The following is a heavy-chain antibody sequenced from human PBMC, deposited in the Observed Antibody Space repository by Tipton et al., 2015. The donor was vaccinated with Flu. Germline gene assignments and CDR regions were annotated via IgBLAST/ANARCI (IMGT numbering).Heavy chain of an antibody. CDR2: MHRSGNT. CDR1: GDSIGIPYL. Sequence: LRLSCSVSGDSIGIPYLWGWIRQPPGGGLEWIGNMHRSGNTYHNPSLKSRVTMSVDTSKNQFSLKLSSVAAADTAVYYCARHTGDSVRGVIDYWGQGTLVTVSS. CDR3: ARHTGDSVRGVIDY. V-gene: IGHV4-38-2*01. D-gene: IGHD3-10*02. J-gene: IGHJ4*02.